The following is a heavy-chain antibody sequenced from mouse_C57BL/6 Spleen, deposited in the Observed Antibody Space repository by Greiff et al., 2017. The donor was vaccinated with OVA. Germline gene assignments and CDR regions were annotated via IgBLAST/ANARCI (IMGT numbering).Heavy chain of an antibody. J-gene: IGHJ3*01. V-gene: IGHV1-9*01. CDR1: GYTFPGSC. CDR3: ARSEEDAAY. CDR2: ILPGSGST. Sequence: QVHLQQSGAELMKPGASVTLSCTATGYTFPGSCLAWLKQRPGPGLYWIGEILPGSGSTNYNEKFKGKATFTADTSFNTAYMQLSSLTTEDSAIYYCARSEEDAAYWGQGTLVTVSA.